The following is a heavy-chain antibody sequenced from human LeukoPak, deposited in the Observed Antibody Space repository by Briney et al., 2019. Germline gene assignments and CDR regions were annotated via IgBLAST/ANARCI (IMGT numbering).Heavy chain of an antibody. CDR1: GGTFSSYA. J-gene: IGHJ6*02. Sequence: ASVKVSCKASGGTFSSYAISWVRQAPGQGLEWMGRIIPILGIANYAQKFQGRVTVTADKSTSTAYMELSSLRSEDTAVYYCGRSSDYYGMDVWGQGTTVTVSS. V-gene: IGHV1-69*04. D-gene: IGHD3-10*01. CDR3: GRSSDYYGMDV. CDR2: IIPILGIA.